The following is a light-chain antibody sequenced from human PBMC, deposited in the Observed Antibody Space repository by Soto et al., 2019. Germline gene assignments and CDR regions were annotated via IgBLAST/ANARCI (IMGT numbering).Light chain of an antibody. J-gene: IGKJ1*01. CDR3: QQYNTWLWT. CDR2: GAS. Sequence: EVVMTQSPATLSVSPGERVTLSCRASQSINAHLAWYQQKPGQAPRLLIHGASTRATGIPARFSGSGFGTEVIPTISSLQSEDFAVYYCQQYNTWLWTFGQGTKVEIQ. V-gene: IGKV3-15*01. CDR1: QSINAH.